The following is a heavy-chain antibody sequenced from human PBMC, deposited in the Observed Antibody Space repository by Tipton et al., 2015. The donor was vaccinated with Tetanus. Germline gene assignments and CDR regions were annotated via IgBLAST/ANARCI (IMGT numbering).Heavy chain of an antibody. D-gene: IGHD3-10*01. V-gene: IGHV4-39*01. Sequence: TLSLTCIVSGGSISSSSSYWGWIRQPPGKGLEWIGSISYKGSTYYNPSLKCRVTMSVDTSKNQFSLRLRSVTAADTAVFYCAGLYYYDSASSPLYWGQATLVTVSS. CDR3: AGLYYYDSASSPLY. J-gene: IGHJ4*02. CDR2: ISYKGST. CDR1: GGSISSSSSY.